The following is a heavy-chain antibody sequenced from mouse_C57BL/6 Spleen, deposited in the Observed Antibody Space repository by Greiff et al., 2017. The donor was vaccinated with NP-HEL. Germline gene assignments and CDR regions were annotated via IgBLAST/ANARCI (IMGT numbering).Heavy chain of an antibody. CDR1: GYAFSSSW. D-gene: IGHD1-1*01. V-gene: IGHV1-82*01. Sequence: VQLQQSGPELVKPGASVKLSCKASGYAFSSSWMNWVKQRPGQGLEWIGRIYPGDGDTIYNGKFKGKATLTADKSSSTAYMQLSSLTSENSAVYYCASYCGTYFDYWGQGTTLTVSS. CDR3: ASYCGTYFDY. CDR2: IYPGDGDT. J-gene: IGHJ2*01.